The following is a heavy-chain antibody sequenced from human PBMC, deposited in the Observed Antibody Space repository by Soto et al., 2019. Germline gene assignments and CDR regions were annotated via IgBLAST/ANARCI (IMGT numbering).Heavy chain of an antibody. J-gene: IGHJ4*02. Sequence: GGSLRLSCTASGFTFGDYAMSWFRQAPGKGLEWVGFIRSKAYGGTTEYAASVKGRFTISRDDSKSIAYLQMNSLKTEDTAVYYCTRANPAYCSSTSCYHPDYFDYWGQGTLVTVSS. CDR2: IRSKAYGGTT. CDR1: GFTFGDYA. CDR3: TRANPAYCSSTSCYHPDYFDY. V-gene: IGHV3-49*03. D-gene: IGHD2-2*01.